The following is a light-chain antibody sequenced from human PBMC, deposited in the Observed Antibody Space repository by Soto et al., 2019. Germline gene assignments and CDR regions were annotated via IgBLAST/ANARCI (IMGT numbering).Light chain of an antibody. CDR2: SNN. J-gene: IGLJ3*02. CDR3: AAWDDSLNGRV. Sequence: QSVLTQPPSASGTPGQRVTISCSGSSSNIGSNTVNWYQQLPGTAPKLLIYSNNQRPSGVPDRFSGSKPGTSASLAISGLQSEDEADYYCAAWDDSLNGRVFGGGTKVTV. CDR1: SSNIGSNT. V-gene: IGLV1-44*01.